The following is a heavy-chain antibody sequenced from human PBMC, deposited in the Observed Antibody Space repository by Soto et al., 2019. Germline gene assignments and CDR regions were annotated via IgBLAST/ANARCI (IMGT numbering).Heavy chain of an antibody. Sequence: EVQLVETGGGLIQPGGSLRLSCAASGFSVSTNYMTWVRQAPGKGLEWVSLIYSGGSTYYADSVKGRFTISRDNSKNTLYLQMNSLRAEDTAVYFCAKDRSVDTRDWFDPWGQGTLVTVSS. J-gene: IGHJ5*02. D-gene: IGHD5-18*01. CDR1: GFSVSTNY. V-gene: IGHV3-53*02. CDR3: AKDRSVDTRDWFDP. CDR2: IYSGGST.